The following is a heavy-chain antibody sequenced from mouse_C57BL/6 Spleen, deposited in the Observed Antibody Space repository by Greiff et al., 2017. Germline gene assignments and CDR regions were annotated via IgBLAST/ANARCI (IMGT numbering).Heavy chain of an antibody. CDR3: AREGGYDEGYFDY. CDR1: GYSITSGYY. V-gene: IGHV3-6*01. J-gene: IGHJ2*01. D-gene: IGHD2-14*01. Sequence: EVQLVESGPGLVKPSQSLSLTCSVTGYSITSGYYWNWIRQFPGHKLEWMGYISYDGSNKYNPSLKNRISITRDTSKNQFFLKLNSVNTEDTATYYCAREGGYDEGYFDYWGQGTTRTVSS. CDR2: ISYDGSN.